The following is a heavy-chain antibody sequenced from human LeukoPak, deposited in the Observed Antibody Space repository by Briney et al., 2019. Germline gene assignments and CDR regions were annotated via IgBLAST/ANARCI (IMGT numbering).Heavy chain of an antibody. CDR3: AKDARDGYNHPSYYFDS. CDR2: IYSGGRT. V-gene: IGHV3-66*01. D-gene: IGHD5-24*01. Sequence: GGSLRLSCAASGFTVSNNYMSWVRQAPGKGLEWVSVIYSGGRTYYADSVKGRFTISRDNSKNTLYLQMNSLRAEDTAVYYCAKDARDGYNHPSYYFDSWGQGTLVTVSS. CDR1: GFTVSNNY. J-gene: IGHJ4*02.